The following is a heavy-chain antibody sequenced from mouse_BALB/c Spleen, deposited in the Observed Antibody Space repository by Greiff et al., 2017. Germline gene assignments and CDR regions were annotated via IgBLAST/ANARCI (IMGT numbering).Heavy chain of an antibody. CDR3: ARDHYGSTPFAY. V-gene: IGHV2-9*02. J-gene: IGHJ3*01. D-gene: IGHD1-1*01. CDR1: GFSLTSYG. CDR2: IWAGGST. Sequence: VKLMESGPGLVAPSQSLSITCTVSGFSLTSYGVHWVRQPPGKGLEWLGVIWAGGSTNYNSALMSRLSISKDNSKSQVFLKMNSLQTDDTAMYYCARDHYGSTPFAYWGQGTLVTVSA.